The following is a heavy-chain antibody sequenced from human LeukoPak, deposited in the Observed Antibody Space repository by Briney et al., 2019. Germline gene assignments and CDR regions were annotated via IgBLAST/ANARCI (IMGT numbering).Heavy chain of an antibody. CDR3: ARYSGSYGDYFDY. CDR1: SGSISTSNYY. CDR2: IFYSGST. Sequence: SETLSLTCTVSSGSISTSNYYWGWVRQPPGKALEWIGNIFYSGSTYYSPSLKSRVTISLDTSKNQFSLKLSSVTAADTAVYYCARYSGSYGDYFDYWGQGTLVTVSS. D-gene: IGHD1-26*01. J-gene: IGHJ4*02. V-gene: IGHV4-39*07.